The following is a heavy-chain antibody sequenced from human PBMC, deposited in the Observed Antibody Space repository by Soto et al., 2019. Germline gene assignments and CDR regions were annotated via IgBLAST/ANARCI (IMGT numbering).Heavy chain of an antibody. CDR3: XXARXXXSXXWHFDY. CDR1: XFXXXXYG. V-gene: IGHV3-30*03. CDR2: ISYDGSNK. J-gene: IGHJ4*02. Sequence: QVQLVESGGGVVQPGRSLRLSCAASXFXXXXYGMHXVRQAPGKGLEWVAVISYDGSNKYYADSVKGRFTISRDNSKNTLYLQMNSLRAEDTAVYYXXXARXXXSXXWHFDYWGQGTLVTVSS.